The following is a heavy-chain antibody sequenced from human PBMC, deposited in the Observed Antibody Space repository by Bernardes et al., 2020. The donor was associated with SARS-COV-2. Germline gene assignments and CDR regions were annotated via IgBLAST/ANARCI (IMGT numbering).Heavy chain of an antibody. Sequence: SETLSLTCAVSGYSISSGYYWGWIRQPPGKGLEWIGSIYHSGSTYYNPSLKSRVTISVDTSKNQFSLKLSSVTAADTAVYYCARVGSSGWARYFDYWGQGTLVTVSS. D-gene: IGHD6-19*01. CDR2: IYHSGST. CDR1: GYSISSGYY. J-gene: IGHJ4*02. V-gene: IGHV4-38-2*01. CDR3: ARVGSSGWARYFDY.